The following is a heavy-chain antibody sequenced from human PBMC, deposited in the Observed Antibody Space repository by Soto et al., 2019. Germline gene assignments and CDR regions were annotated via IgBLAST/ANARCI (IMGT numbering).Heavy chain of an antibody. J-gene: IGHJ4*02. CDR1: GFTFSSYG. D-gene: IGHD6-6*01. Sequence: GGSLRLSCAASGFTFSSYGMHWVRQAPGKGLEWVAVISYDGSNKYYADSVKGRFTISRDNSKNTLYLQMNSLRAEDTAVYYCAKGRIAARPYYFAYRGQGTLVTVSS. V-gene: IGHV3-30*18. CDR3: AKGRIAARPYYFAY. CDR2: ISYDGSNK.